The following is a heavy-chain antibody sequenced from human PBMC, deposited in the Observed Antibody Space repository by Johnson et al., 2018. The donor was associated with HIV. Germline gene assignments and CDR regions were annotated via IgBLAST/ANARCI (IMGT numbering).Heavy chain of an antibody. Sequence: VQLVESGGGLVKPGGSLRLSCAASGFTFSNAWMSWVRQAPGKGLEWVGRIKSNTDGGTTDYAAPGKGRFTISRDDSKNTLYLQMNSLKPGDTAGYYGTTDRGGSSDAFDIWGQGTMVTGSS. J-gene: IGHJ3*02. CDR3: TTDRGGSSDAFDI. CDR1: GFTFSNAW. D-gene: IGHD3-10*01. CDR2: IKSNTDGGTT. V-gene: IGHV3-15*01.